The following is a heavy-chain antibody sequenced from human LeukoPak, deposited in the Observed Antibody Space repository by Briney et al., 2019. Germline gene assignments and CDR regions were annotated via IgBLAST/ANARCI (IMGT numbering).Heavy chain of an antibody. D-gene: IGHD5-12*01. CDR2: ISYDGSNK. Sequence: GGSLRLSCAASGFTFSSYAMHWVRQAPGKGLEWVAVISYDGSNKYYADSVKGRFTISRDNSKNTVYLQMNSLRAEDTAVYYCAKEPRRGYSGYVMGYFDYWGQGTLVTVSS. J-gene: IGHJ4*02. V-gene: IGHV3-30*14. CDR3: AKEPRRGYSGYVMGYFDY. CDR1: GFTFSSYA.